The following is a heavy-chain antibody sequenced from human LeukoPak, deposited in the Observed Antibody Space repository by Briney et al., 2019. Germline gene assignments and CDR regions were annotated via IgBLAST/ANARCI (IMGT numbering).Heavy chain of an antibody. CDR2: IYYDGNI. Sequence: SETLSLACAVSGVSISSHIYYWAWIRQSPGKGLEWIATIYYDGNIFYNPSLKSRVTISLDTSKNQFSLEVTSVTAADTAVYYCAREPLEYDSSGYFDFWGQGTLVTVST. CDR1: GVSISSHIYY. V-gene: IGHV4-39*07. D-gene: IGHD3-22*01. CDR3: AREPLEYDSSGYFDF. J-gene: IGHJ4*02.